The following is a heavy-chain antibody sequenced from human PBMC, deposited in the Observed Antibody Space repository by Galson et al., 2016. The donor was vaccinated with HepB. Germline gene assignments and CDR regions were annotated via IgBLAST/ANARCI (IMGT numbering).Heavy chain of an antibody. D-gene: IGHD6-13*01. CDR2: IWPLHDS. J-gene: IGHJ2*01. V-gene: IGHV3-13*04. Sequence: SLRLSCAASGFTFRSYDMSWVRQSTGKGLEWVAAIWPLHDSFFPDSVQGRFSISRENVKNSLYLQLNRLRAGDTAVYYCARIARGSSYTLGYFDLWGRGTLVTVSS. CDR3: ARIARGSSYTLGYFDL. CDR1: GFTFRSYD.